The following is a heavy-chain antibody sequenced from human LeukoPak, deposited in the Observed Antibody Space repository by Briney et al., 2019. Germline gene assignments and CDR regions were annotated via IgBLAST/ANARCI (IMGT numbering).Heavy chain of an antibody. Sequence: SETLSLTCAVYGGSFSGYYWSWIRQPPGKGLEWIGEINHSGSTNYNPSLKSRVTISVDTSKNQFSLKLSSVTAADTAVYYCARDGYGTIFGVVIAVSSWFDPWGQGTLVTVSS. CDR2: INHSGST. CDR1: GGSFSGYY. D-gene: IGHD3-3*01. CDR3: ARDGYGTIFGVVIAVSSWFDP. J-gene: IGHJ5*02. V-gene: IGHV4-34*01.